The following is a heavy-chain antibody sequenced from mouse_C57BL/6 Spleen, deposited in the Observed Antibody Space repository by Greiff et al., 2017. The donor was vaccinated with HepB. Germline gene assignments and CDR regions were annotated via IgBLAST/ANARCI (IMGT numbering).Heavy chain of an antibody. D-gene: IGHD3-2*02. Sequence: EVQLVESGGGLVKPGGSLKLSCAASGFTFSSYTMSWVRQTPEKRLEWVATISGGGGNTYYPDSVKGRFTISRDNAKNTLYLQMSSLRSEDTALYYCARLTQGAMDYWGQGTSVTVSS. CDR1: GFTFSSYT. V-gene: IGHV5-9*01. CDR2: ISGGGGNT. J-gene: IGHJ4*01. CDR3: ARLTQGAMDY.